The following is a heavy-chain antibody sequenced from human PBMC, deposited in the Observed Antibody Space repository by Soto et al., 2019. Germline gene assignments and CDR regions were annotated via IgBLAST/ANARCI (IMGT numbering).Heavy chain of an antibody. CDR2: IYWDDDK. CDR3: AHIVVAGLGYYFDY. V-gene: IGHV2-5*02. J-gene: IGHJ4*02. Sequence: QITLKESGPTLVKPTQTLTLTCTFSGFSLSSTRMAVGWIRQPPGKALEWLALIYWDDDKRYSPFLKSRLTITKDTSKNQVVLTRSNMVPVDTARYYCAHIVVAGLGYYFDYWGQGTLVTVSS. D-gene: IGHD6-19*01. CDR1: GFSLSSTRMA.